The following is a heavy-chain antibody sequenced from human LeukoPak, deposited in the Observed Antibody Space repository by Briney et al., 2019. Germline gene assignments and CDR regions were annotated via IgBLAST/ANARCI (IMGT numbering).Heavy chain of an antibody. J-gene: IGHJ5*02. D-gene: IGHD4-17*01. CDR1: GYTFTGYY. CDR3: ARDRATVTDGVWFDP. CDR2: INPNSGGT. Sequence: ASVKVSCKASGYTFTGYYMHWVRQAPGQGLEWMGWINPNSGGTNYAQKFQGRVTMTRDTSISTAYMELSRLRSDDTAVYYCARDRATVTDGVWFDPWGEGTLVTVRS. V-gene: IGHV1-2*02.